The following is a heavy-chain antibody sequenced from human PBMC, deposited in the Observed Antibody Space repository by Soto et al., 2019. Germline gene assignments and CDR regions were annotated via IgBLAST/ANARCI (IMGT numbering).Heavy chain of an antibody. CDR2: ISYDGSNK. J-gene: IGHJ4*02. V-gene: IGHV3-30*03. CDR1: GFTFSSYG. CDR3: ARSPYSVRYLAYFAY. D-gene: IGHD1-26*01. Sequence: QVQLVESGGGVVQPGRSLRLSCAASGFTFSSYGMHWVRQAPGKGLEWVAVISYDGSNKYYADSVKGRFTISRDNSNNPLSLQMNRLRAEDTAVYSCARSPYSVRYLAYFAYWGQGTLVTVSS.